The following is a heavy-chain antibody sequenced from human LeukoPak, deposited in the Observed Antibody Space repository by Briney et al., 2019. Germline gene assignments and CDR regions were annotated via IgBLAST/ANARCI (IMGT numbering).Heavy chain of an antibody. D-gene: IGHD6-13*01. CDR2: ISSSSSTT. Sequence: GGSLRLSCAASGFTFSSYSMNWVRQAPGKGLEWVSYISSSSSTTYSADSVKGRFTISRDSSKNTLYLQMNSLRAEDTAVYYCAKVAYSSSWYAFDYWGQGTLVTVSS. CDR3: AKVAYSSSWYAFDY. J-gene: IGHJ4*02. V-gene: IGHV3-48*01. CDR1: GFTFSSYS.